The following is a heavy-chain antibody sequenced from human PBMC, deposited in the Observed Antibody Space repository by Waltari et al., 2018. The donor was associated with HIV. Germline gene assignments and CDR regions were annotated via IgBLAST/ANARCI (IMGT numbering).Heavy chain of an antibody. CDR1: GFSFNKFA. Sequence: QLLESGGGLVKPGGSLRLSCVASGFSFNKFAMNWVRQAPGGVLEWVSSISGSGVNKYYADSVKGRISISRENSQNTVYLQINSLRVDDTATYYCAKTVPTVTSIFEGFDVWGQGAMVIVSS. D-gene: IGHD4-17*01. J-gene: IGHJ3*01. CDR2: ISGSGVNK. V-gene: IGHV3-23*01. CDR3: AKTVPTVTSIFEGFDV.